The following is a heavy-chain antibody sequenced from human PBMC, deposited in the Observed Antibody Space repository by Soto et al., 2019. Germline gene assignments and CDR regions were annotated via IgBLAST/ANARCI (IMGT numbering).Heavy chain of an antibody. V-gene: IGHV1-3*01. CDR3: ARDLPPISSSWSGYIYGPGY. CDR2: INAGNGST. Sequence: QVQLVQSGAEVKTPGASVKVSCKASGYTFTSYVIHWVRQAPGQRLEWMGWINAGNGSTKCSQKFQGRLTITKDTSASTAYMEVSSLTSEDTAVYYCARDLPPISSSWSGYIYGPGYWGQGTLVSVSS. J-gene: IGHJ4*02. D-gene: IGHD6-13*01. CDR1: GYTFTSYV.